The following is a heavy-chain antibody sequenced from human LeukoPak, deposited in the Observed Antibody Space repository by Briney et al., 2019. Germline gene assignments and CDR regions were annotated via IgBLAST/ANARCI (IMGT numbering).Heavy chain of an antibody. V-gene: IGHV2-5*01. CDR1: GFSLSTSGMG. Sequence: SGPTQVNPTQTLTLTCTFSGFSLSTSGMGVGWIRQPPGKALEWLALIYWNEDKRYSPSLKSRLTITKDTSKNQVVLIMNNMDPADTATYYCARSLDPYCSGGDCYSDFDHWGQGTLVTVSS. CDR3: ARSLDPYCSGGDCYSDFDH. J-gene: IGHJ4*02. D-gene: IGHD2-21*01. CDR2: IYWNEDK.